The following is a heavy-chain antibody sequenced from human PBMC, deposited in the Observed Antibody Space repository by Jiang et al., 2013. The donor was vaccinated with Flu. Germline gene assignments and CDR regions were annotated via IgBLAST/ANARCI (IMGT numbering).Heavy chain of an antibody. D-gene: IGHD3-9*01. CDR1: YW. V-gene: IGHV5-51*01. J-gene: IGHJ4*02. CDR2: IYPDDSDT. Sequence: YWIAWVRQMPGRGLEWMGFIYPDDSDTRYNPSFQGHVTISADTSLNTAYLQWDSLRASDTAMYYCARLGRRGLRYLDWLSHWGQGTLVTVSS. CDR3: ARLGRRGLRYLDWLSH.